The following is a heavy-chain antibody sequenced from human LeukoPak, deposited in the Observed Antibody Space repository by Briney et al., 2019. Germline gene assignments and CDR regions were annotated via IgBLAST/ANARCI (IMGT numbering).Heavy chain of an antibody. CDR1: GGTFSSYA. CDR3: ARVPSRQNYYYYYMDV. Sequence: ASVKVSCKASGGTFSSYAISWVRQAPGQGLEWMGGIIPIFGTASYAQKFQGRVTITTDESTSTAYMELSSLRSEDTAVYYCARVPSRQNYYYYYMDVWGKGTTVTVSS. V-gene: IGHV1-69*05. CDR2: IIPIFGTA. J-gene: IGHJ6*03.